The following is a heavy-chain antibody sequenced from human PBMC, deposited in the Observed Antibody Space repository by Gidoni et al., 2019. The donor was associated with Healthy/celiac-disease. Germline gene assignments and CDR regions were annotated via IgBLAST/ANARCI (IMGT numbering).Heavy chain of an antibody. CDR2: ISGSGGST. D-gene: IGHD1-26*01. CDR1: GVPFSRCA. Sequence: EVQLLESGGGVVQPGGALRLAWAASGVPFSRCAMSWVRQAPGKGLEWVPAISGSGGSTYYADSVKGRFTISRDNSKNTLYLQMNSLRAEDTAVYYCAKDRSGSYWGWFDPWGQGTLVTVSS. V-gene: IGHV3-23*01. J-gene: IGHJ5*02. CDR3: AKDRSGSYWGWFDP.